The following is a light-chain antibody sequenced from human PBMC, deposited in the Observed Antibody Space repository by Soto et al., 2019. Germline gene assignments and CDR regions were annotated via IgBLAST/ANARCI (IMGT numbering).Light chain of an antibody. V-gene: IGKV1-5*01. Sequence: DIQMTQSPSTLSASVGARVTIPCRASPSISSWLAWYQQKPGKAPKLLIYDASSLESGVPSRFSGSGSGTDFTLSISSLQPEDFATYYCQQALRFPVIFGQGTRLEIK. CDR2: DAS. J-gene: IGKJ5*01. CDR3: QQALRFPVI. CDR1: PSISSW.